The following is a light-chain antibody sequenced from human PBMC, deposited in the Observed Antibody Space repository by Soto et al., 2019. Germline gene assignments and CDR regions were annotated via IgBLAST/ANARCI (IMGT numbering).Light chain of an antibody. CDR1: HCVNGN. J-gene: IGKJ1*01. CDR2: GAS. Sequence: EIVMTQSPATLSVSPGDRATLSCRARHCVNGNLAWYQPKPGQAPRLLISGASSRATGIPARFSGSGSGTEFTLTITSLQSEDFAVYYCQQYNSWPRTFGQGTKVDIK. V-gene: IGKV3-15*01. CDR3: QQYNSWPRT.